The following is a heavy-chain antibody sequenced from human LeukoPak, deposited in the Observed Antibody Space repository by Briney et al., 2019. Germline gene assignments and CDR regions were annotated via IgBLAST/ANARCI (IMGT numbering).Heavy chain of an antibody. D-gene: IGHD1-26*01. Sequence: SETLSLTCTVSGGSISSGDYYWSWIRQPPGKGLEWIGYIYYSGSTNYNPSLKSRVTISVDTSMNQFSLKLSSVTAADTAVYYCARDGGPTTRFDPWGQGTLVTVSS. V-gene: IGHV4-61*08. J-gene: IGHJ5*02. CDR1: GGSISSGDYY. CDR3: ARDGGPTTRFDP. CDR2: IYYSGST.